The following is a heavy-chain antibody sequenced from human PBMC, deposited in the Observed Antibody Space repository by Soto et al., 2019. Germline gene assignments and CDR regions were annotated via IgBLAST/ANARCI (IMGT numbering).Heavy chain of an antibody. J-gene: IGHJ6*02. V-gene: IGHV1-3*01. Sequence: GASVKVSCKASGYSFTSYSIHWVRQAPGQSLEKMGWTNAGNGNTKYSQKIQGRVTITRDTSASTAYMKQSSLRSEDISVYYCASDIKCDDTSVGMDVWGQGTTVTVSS. CDR1: GYSFTSYS. CDR3: ASDIKCDDTSVGMDV. CDR2: TNAGNGNT. D-gene: IGHD3-22*01.